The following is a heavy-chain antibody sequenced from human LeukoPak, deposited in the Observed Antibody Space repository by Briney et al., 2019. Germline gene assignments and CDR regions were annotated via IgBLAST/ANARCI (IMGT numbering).Heavy chain of an antibody. CDR2: ISAYNGNT. D-gene: IGHD6-13*01. CDR1: GYTFTSYG. CDR3: ARLTATAGYVSPNFDY. V-gene: IGHV1-18*04. Sequence: GASVKVSCKASGYTFTSYGISWVRQAPGQGLEWMGWISAYNGNTNYAQKLQGRVTMTTDTSTSTAYMELRSLRSDDTAVYYWARLTATAGYVSPNFDYGGKGTRVTVSS. J-gene: IGHJ4*02.